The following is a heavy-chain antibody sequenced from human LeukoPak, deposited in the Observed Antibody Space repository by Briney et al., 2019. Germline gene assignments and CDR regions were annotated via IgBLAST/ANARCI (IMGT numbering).Heavy chain of an antibody. D-gene: IGHD3-22*01. Sequence: SVKVSCKASGGTFSSYAISWVRQAPGQGLEWMGRIIPILGIANYAQKFQGRVTITADKSTSTAYMELSSLRSEDTAVYYCASGQLNYYDSGGYYNWFDPWGQGTLVTVSS. CDR3: ASGQLNYYDSGGYYNWFDP. V-gene: IGHV1-69*04. CDR1: GGTFSSYA. CDR2: IIPILGIA. J-gene: IGHJ5*02.